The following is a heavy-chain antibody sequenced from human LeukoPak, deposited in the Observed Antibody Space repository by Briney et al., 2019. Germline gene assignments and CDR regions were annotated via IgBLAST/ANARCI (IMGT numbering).Heavy chain of an antibody. CDR2: IIPIFGTA. J-gene: IGHJ6*03. CDR1: RGTFSSYA. Sequence: GASVKVSCKASRGTFSSYAISWVRQAPGQGLEWMGGIIPIFGTANYAQKFPGRVTITTDESTSTAYMELSSLRSEDTSVYYCARDGYRRISRSYYYYYMDVWGKGTTVTVSS. CDR3: ARDGYRRISRSYYYYYMDV. D-gene: IGHD6-13*01. V-gene: IGHV1-69*05.